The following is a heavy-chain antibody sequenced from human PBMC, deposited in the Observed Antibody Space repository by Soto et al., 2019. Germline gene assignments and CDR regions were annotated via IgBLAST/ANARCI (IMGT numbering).Heavy chain of an antibody. CDR1: GGSISSGGYS. CDR3: ASNYYGSGSYRDYYYGMDV. CDR2: IYHSGST. Sequence: QLQLQESGSGLVKPSQTLSLTCAVSGGSISSGGYSWGWIRQPPGKGLEWIGYIYHSGSTYYNPSLKSRVTISVDRSKNQFSLKLSSVTAADTAVYYCASNYYGSGSYRDYYYGMDVWGQGTTVTVSS. J-gene: IGHJ6*02. V-gene: IGHV4-30-2*01. D-gene: IGHD3-10*01.